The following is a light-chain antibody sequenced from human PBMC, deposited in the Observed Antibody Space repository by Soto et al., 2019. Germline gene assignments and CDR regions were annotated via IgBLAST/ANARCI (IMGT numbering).Light chain of an antibody. Sequence: EIVLTQSPGTLSLSPGERATLSCRASQSVSSSSLAWYQQKRGHAPRLLIHGASNRATGIPDRFSGSGSGTDFTLTISRLEPEDFAVYYCQQYSGSPRTFGQGTKVEVK. CDR3: QQYSGSPRT. CDR2: GAS. CDR1: QSVSSSS. J-gene: IGKJ1*01. V-gene: IGKV3-20*01.